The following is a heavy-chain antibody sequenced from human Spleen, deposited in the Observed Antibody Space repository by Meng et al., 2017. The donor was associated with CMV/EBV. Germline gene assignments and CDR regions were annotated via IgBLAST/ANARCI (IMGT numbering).Heavy chain of an antibody. CDR1: GFTFSSYA. D-gene: IGHD2-21*01. V-gene: IGHV3-23*01. Sequence: GGSLRLSCAASGFTFSSYAISWVRQAPGKGLEWVSAISGSGGSTYYADSVKGRFTISRDNSKDTLYLQMDSLRVEDTAVYYCARDAGIAWPFDYWGQGTPVTVSS. CDR2: ISGSGGST. J-gene: IGHJ4*02. CDR3: ARDAGIAWPFDY.